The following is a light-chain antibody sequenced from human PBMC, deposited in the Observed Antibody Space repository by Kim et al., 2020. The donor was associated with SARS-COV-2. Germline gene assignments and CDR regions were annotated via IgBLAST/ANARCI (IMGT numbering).Light chain of an antibody. V-gene: IGKV1-5*01. CDR3: QQYHSYPYT. CDR1: QSMSSW. CDR2: DAS. J-gene: IGKJ2*01. Sequence: DIQMTQSPSPLSAFVGDRVTISCRASQSMSSWLAWYQQKPGKAPKLLIYDASSLEGGVPSRFSGSGSGTDFTLTISSLQPDDFATYYCQQYHSYPYTFGQGTKLEI.